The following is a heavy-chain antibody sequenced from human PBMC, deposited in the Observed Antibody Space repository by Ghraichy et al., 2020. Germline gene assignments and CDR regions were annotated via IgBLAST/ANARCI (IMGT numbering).Heavy chain of an antibody. Sequence: SETLSLTCAVYGGSFSGYYWSWIRQPPGKGLEWIGEINHSGSTNYNPSLKSRVTISVDTSKNQFSLKLSSVTAADTAVYYCARAGSSGWYPNWGQGTLVTVSS. D-gene: IGHD6-19*01. CDR2: INHSGST. CDR3: ARAGSSGWYPN. J-gene: IGHJ4*02. V-gene: IGHV4-34*01. CDR1: GGSFSGYY.